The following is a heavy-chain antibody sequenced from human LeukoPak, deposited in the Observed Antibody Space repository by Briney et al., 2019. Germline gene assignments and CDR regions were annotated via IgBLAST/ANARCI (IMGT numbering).Heavy chain of an antibody. Sequence: GGSLRLSCAASGFTFSSYAMSWVRQAPGKGLEWVAVIWYDGSNKYYADSVKGRFTISRDNSKNTLYLQMNSLRAEDTAVYYCARDTTYYDFWSGYPYYGMDVWGQGTTVTVSS. D-gene: IGHD3-3*01. CDR3: ARDTTYYDFWSGYPYYGMDV. CDR1: GFTFSSYA. CDR2: IWYDGSNK. J-gene: IGHJ6*02. V-gene: IGHV3-33*08.